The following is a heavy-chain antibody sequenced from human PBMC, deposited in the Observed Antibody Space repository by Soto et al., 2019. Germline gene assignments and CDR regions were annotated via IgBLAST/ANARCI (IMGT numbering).Heavy chain of an antibody. CDR3: ARYYDFWSGYYVAGWFDP. J-gene: IGHJ5*02. D-gene: IGHD3-3*01. CDR2: IYHSGST. V-gene: IGHV4-30-2*01. Sequence: QLQLQESGSGLVKPSQTLSLTCAVSGGSISSGGYSWSWIRQPPGKGLEWIGYIYHSGSTYYNPSLKSRVTISVDRSKNQFSLKLSSVTAADTPVYYCARYYDFWSGYYVAGWFDPWGQGTLVTVSS. CDR1: GGSISSGGYS.